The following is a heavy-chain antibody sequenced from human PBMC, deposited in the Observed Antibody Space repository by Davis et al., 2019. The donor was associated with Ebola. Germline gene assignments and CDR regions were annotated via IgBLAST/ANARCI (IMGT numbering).Heavy chain of an antibody. J-gene: IGHJ6*02. CDR1: GFNITDYA. CDR2: IYTGGIT. D-gene: IGHD3-10*01. Sequence: GGSLRLSCTASGFNITDYAMSWVRQAPGKGLECVSGIYTGGITDYADSVKGRFTISRDNSKNTLYLQMNSLRAEDTAVYYCARWGETQGVYYNYYYAMDVWGQGTTVTVSS. V-gene: IGHV3-53*01. CDR3: ARWGETQGVYYNYYYAMDV.